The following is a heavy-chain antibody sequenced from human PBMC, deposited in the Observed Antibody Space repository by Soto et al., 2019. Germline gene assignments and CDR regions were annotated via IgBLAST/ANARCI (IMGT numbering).Heavy chain of an antibody. V-gene: IGHV3-21*01. CDR3: ARAQGSVDPGDGAFDI. CDR1: GFTFSSYS. J-gene: IGHJ3*02. D-gene: IGHD3-10*01. Sequence: EVQLVESGGGRAKPGGSLRLFCSASGFTFSSYSMKWVRQAPGQGLEWVSSISSSSSYIYYADSVKGQFTISRDNAKNSLYLQKNSLRAEDTAMYYCARAQGSVDPGDGAFDIWGQGTMVTVSS. CDR2: ISSSSSYI.